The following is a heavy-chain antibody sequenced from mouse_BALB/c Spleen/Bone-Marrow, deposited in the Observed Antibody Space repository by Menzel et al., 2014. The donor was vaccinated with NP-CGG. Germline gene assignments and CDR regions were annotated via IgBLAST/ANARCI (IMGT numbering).Heavy chain of an antibody. Sequence: EVKLVESGGGLVQPGGSRKLSCAASGFTFSSFGMHWVRQAPEKGLEWVAYISSGSSPIFYADTVKGRFTISRDNPKNTLFLRMTSLRSEDTAMYYCTRGGNWEDFDYWGQGTTLTVSS. CDR2: ISSGSSPI. D-gene: IGHD4-1*01. J-gene: IGHJ2*01. V-gene: IGHV5-17*02. CDR3: TRGGNWEDFDY. CDR1: GFTFSSFG.